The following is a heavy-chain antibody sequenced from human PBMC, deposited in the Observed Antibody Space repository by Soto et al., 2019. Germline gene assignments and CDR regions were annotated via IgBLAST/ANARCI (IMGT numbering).Heavy chain of an antibody. CDR3: ARLGDDYAGAFDI. CDR2: IYNDEST. Sequence: EVQLVESGGGLVQPGGSLRLSCAASGFTVSRNYMSWVRQAPGKGLEWVSVIYNDESTYYADSVKVRFTISRDNSENTLYRQLNSLRTEDTAVYYCARLGDDYAGAFDIWGQGTMVTVSS. D-gene: IGHD4-17*01. J-gene: IGHJ3*02. CDR1: GFTVSRNY. V-gene: IGHV3-66*01.